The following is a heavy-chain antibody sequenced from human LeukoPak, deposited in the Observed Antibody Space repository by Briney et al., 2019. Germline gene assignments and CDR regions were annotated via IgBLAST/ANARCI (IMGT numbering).Heavy chain of an antibody. Sequence: ASVKVSCKASGYIFSTYGITLVRQAPGQGLEWLGWISAYNGNTRYAQKVQGRVTMTTDTSTTTAYMELRSLRSDDTAVYYCAKAPNYSGSGSPLFEYWGQGTLVTVSS. CDR3: AKAPNYSGSGSPLFEY. CDR1: GYIFSTYG. J-gene: IGHJ4*02. CDR2: ISAYNGNT. V-gene: IGHV1-18*01. D-gene: IGHD3-10*01.